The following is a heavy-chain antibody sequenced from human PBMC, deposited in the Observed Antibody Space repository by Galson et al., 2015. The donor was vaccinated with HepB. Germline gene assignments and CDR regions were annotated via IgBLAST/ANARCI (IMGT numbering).Heavy chain of an antibody. Sequence: SLRLSCAASGFTFSSYWMHWVRQAPGKGLVWVSRINSDGSSTSYADSVKGRFTISRDNAKNTLYLQMNSLRAEDTAVYYCARGDYADYYGNYWGQGSLVTVSS. V-gene: IGHV3-74*01. J-gene: IGHJ4*02. D-gene: IGHD4-17*01. CDR3: ARGDYADYYGNY. CDR2: INSDGSST. CDR1: GFTFSSYW.